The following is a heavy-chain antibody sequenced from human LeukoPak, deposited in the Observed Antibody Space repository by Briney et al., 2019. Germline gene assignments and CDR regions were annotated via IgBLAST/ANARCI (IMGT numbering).Heavy chain of an antibody. V-gene: IGHV3-23*01. D-gene: IGHD6-13*01. J-gene: IGHJ4*02. CDR3: AKVGRLAAAGTLYYFDY. CDR1: GFTFSSYA. Sequence: GGSLRLSCAASGFTFSSYAMSWVRQAPGKGLEWVSAISGSGGSTYYADSVKGRFTISRDNSKNTLYLQMNSLRAEDTAVYYCAKVGRLAAAGTLYYFDYWGQGTLVTVSS. CDR2: ISGSGGST.